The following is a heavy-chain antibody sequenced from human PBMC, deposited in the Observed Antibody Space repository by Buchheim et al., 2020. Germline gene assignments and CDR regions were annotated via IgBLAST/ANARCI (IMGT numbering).Heavy chain of an antibody. D-gene: IGHD6-25*01. Sequence: EVQLVESGGGLVQPGGSLRLSCVASGFQFSSYEMNWVRQAPGKGLEWVSYIGASTSFKHYAESVNGRFTVSSDNAKRSLYLPLDSLRADDTAVYYCAREGFAAGFDYWGQGAL. CDR2: IGASTSFK. J-gene: IGHJ4*02. CDR3: AREGFAAGFDY. CDR1: GFQFSSYE. V-gene: IGHV3-48*03.